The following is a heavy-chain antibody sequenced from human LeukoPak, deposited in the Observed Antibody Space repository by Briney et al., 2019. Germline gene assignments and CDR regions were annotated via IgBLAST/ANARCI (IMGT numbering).Heavy chain of an antibody. V-gene: IGHV4-61*01. CDR2: IYYSGST. Sequence: PSETLSLTCTVSGGSVSSGSYYWSWIRQPSGKGLEWIGYIYYSGSTNYNPSLKSRVTISVDTSKNQFSLKLSSVTAADTAVYYCARVNGARWFDPWGQGTLVTVSS. CDR3: ARVNGARWFDP. CDR1: GGSVSSGSYY. J-gene: IGHJ5*02.